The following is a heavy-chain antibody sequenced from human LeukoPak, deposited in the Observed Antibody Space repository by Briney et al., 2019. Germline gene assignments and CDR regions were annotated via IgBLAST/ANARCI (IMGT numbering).Heavy chain of an antibody. Sequence: GGSLRLSCAASGFTFSSYAMSWVRQTPGKGLEWVSAISGSGGSTYYADSVKGRFTISRDNSKNTLYLQMNSLRAEDTAVYYCAKGSWSGYSSFDYWGQGTLVTVSS. CDR2: ISGSGGST. V-gene: IGHV3-23*01. J-gene: IGHJ4*02. D-gene: IGHD3-3*01. CDR3: AKGSWSGYSSFDY. CDR1: GFTFSSYA.